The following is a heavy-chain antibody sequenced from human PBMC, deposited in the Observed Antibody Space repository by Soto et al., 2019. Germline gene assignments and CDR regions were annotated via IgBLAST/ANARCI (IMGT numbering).Heavy chain of an antibody. J-gene: IGHJ4*02. CDR1: GFTFSSYG. V-gene: IGHV3-33*01. CDR3: XXXXXALDY. Sequence: QVQLVESGGGVVQPGRSLRLSCAASGFTFSSYGMHWVRQAPGKGLEWVAVIWYDGINKYYADSVKGRFTISRDNSKXXXXXXXXXXXXXXXXXXXXXXXXXALDYWGQGTLVTVSS. CDR2: IWYDGINK.